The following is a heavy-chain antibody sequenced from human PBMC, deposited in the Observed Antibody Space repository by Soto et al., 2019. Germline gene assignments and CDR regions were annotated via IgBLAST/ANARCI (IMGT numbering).Heavy chain of an antibody. V-gene: IGHV1-18*01. CDR3: ARSPSVLLWFGEVEDYYYGMDV. CDR2: IIAYKGNT. CDR1: RYTFSSIG. D-gene: IGHD3-10*01. J-gene: IGHJ6*02. Sequence: GASVKVSCKASRYTFSSIGISWVRQAPVQGLEWMGWIIAYKGNTNYAQRLQGRVTMTTDTSTSTAYMELRSLRSDDTAVYYCARSPSVLLWFGEVEDYYYGMDVWGQGTTVTVSS.